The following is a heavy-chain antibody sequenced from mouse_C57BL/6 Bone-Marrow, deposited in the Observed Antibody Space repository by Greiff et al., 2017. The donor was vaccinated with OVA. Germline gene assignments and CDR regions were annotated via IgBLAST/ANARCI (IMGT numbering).Heavy chain of an antibody. Sequence: VKLMESGPELVKPGASVKISCKASGYAFSSSWMNWVKQRPGKGLEWIGRIYPGDGDTNYNGKFKGKATLTADKSSSTAYMQLSSLTSEDSAVYFCAGGSTTVPFAYWGQGTLVTVSA. CDR2: IYPGDGDT. J-gene: IGHJ3*01. V-gene: IGHV1-82*01. D-gene: IGHD1-1*01. CDR3: AGGSTTVPFAY. CDR1: GYAFSSSW.